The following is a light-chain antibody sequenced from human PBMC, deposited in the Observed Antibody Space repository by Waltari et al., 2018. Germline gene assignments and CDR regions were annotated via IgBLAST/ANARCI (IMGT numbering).Light chain of an antibody. V-gene: IGKV3-11*01. CDR1: QSISNY. J-gene: IGKJ4*01. CDR3: HQRSDWGT. CDR2: GTS. Sequence: EIVLTQSPATLSLSPGERATLSCRASQSISNYLAWYQQKRGQTPRLLLYGTSNRATGIPARFSGSGAGTELTLTSSSLEPEDCAVYYCHQRSDWGTFGGGTKVEI.